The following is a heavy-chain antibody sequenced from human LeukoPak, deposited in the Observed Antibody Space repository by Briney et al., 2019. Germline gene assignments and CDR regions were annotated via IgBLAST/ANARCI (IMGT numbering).Heavy chain of an antibody. D-gene: IGHD2-2*01. CDR2: IYYSGST. Sequence: SETLSLTCTVSGGSISSYYWSWIRQPPGKGLEWIGYIYYSGSTNYNPSLKSRVTISVDTSKNQFSLKLSSVTAADTAVYYCARVRGYCSSTSCYPPRYGMDVWGQGTTVTVSS. CDR3: ARVRGYCSSTSCYPPRYGMDV. V-gene: IGHV4-59*01. J-gene: IGHJ6*02. CDR1: GGSISSYY.